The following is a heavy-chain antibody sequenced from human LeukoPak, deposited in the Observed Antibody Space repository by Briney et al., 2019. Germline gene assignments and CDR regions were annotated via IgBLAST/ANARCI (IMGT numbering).Heavy chain of an antibody. Sequence: GGSLRLSCTGSGFTFSNYWMSWVRQAPGKGLEWVANIKKDGSEKKYVDSVKGRFTISRDNAENSLYLQMNSLRAEDTAVYYCAREGGSGWYSGWFDPWGQGTLVTVSS. D-gene: IGHD6-19*01. J-gene: IGHJ5*02. CDR1: GFTFSNYW. CDR3: AREGGSGWYSGWFDP. V-gene: IGHV3-7*01. CDR2: IKKDGSEK.